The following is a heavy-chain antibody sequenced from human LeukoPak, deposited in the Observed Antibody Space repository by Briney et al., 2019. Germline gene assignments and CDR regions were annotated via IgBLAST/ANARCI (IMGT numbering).Heavy chain of an antibody. CDR2: IDPSGGNT. V-gene: IGHV1-46*01. CDR3: ARNPYGAGNYPDY. CDR1: GYTFIIHY. Sequence: ASVKVSCKASGYTFIIHYMHWVRQAPGQGLEWMGTIDPSGGNTNYAQRFQGRLTMTRDTSTTTVYMELSSLRSEDTAVYFCARNPYGAGNYPDYWGQGTLVTVSP. D-gene: IGHD3-10*01. J-gene: IGHJ4*02.